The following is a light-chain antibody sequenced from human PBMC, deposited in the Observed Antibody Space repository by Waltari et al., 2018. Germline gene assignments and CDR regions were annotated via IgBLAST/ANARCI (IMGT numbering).Light chain of an antibody. CDR2: DAS. V-gene: IGKV1-33*01. CDR3: QQYDNLLEFT. CDR1: QDISNY. J-gene: IGKJ3*01. Sequence: DIQMTQSPSSLSASVGDRVTITSQASQDISNYLNWYQQKPGKAPKLLIYDASNLETGVPSRFGGSGSGTDFTFTISSLQPEDIATYYCQQYDNLLEFTFGPGTKVDIK.